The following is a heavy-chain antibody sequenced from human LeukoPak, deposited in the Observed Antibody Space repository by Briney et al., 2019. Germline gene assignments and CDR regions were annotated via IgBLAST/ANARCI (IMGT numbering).Heavy chain of an antibody. CDR2: INTSGGST. CDR3: AKDGGDGAFDI. V-gene: IGHV3-23*01. D-gene: IGHD3-10*01. CDR1: GFTFRHYD. Sequence: GETLRLSCVASGFTFRHYDMSWVRQAPGKGLEWVSSINTSGGSTYYADSVKGRFTISRDNSKNTLYLQMNSLRAEDTAVYYCAKDGGDGAFDIWGQGTMVTVSS. J-gene: IGHJ3*02.